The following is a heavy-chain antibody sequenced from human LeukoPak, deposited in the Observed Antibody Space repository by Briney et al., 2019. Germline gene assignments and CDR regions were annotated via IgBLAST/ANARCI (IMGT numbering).Heavy chain of an antibody. Sequence: PSETLSLTCTVSGGSISNYYWSWIRQPPGKGLEWFGYIYYTGSTNYNPSLKSRVTISVDTSKTQFSLKLSSVTAADTAVYYCAGGGDSGGYYYPMFDYWGQGTLVTVSS. D-gene: IGHD3-22*01. V-gene: IGHV4-59*01. CDR1: GGSISNYY. CDR2: IYYTGST. J-gene: IGHJ4*02. CDR3: AGGGDSGGYYYPMFDY.